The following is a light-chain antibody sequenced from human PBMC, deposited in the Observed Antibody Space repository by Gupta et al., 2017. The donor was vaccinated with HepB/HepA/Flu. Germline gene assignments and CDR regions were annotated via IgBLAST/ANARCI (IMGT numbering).Light chain of an antibody. Sequence: SVLTQPPSVSPAPGQKVTISCSGSRSHIGNNLVSRHQQLPGTTPKRPIYDNANRPSVIPDRFSGSKSGTSATLTTTGLQTGVEADYYCGTADTSRSAWVFGGGTKLTVL. CDR2: DNA. J-gene: IGLJ3*02. CDR3: GTADTSRSAWV. CDR1: RSHIGNNL. V-gene: IGLV1-51*01.